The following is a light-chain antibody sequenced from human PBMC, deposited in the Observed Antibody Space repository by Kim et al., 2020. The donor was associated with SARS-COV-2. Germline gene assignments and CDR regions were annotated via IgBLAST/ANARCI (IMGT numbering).Light chain of an antibody. Sequence: SSELTQDPAVSVALGQTVRITCPGDSLRNYYASWYQQKPGQAPALVFYGKKKRPSGIPDRFSGSSSGNTASLTITGAQAEDEADYYCNTRDSSGFGGGTK. V-gene: IGLV3-19*01. CDR1: SLRNYY. J-gene: IGLJ3*02. CDR3: NTRDSSG. CDR2: GKK.